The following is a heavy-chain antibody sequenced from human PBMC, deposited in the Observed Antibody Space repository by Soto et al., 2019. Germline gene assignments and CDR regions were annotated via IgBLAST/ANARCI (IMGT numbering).Heavy chain of an antibody. V-gene: IGHV1-69*12. Sequence: QVQLVQSRAEVKKPGSSVKISCKASGGTFRTNAFSWVRQAPGQGLEWMGGIIPIFPTPDYPQKFQGRVTITADESTTTTYMELSSLRSEDTATYYCAKDKDRQQLGGNYYYIMDVWCQGTTVTVS. CDR1: GGTFRTNA. D-gene: IGHD3-10*01. CDR3: AKDKDRQQLGGNYYYIMDV. J-gene: IGHJ6*02. CDR2: IIPIFPTP.